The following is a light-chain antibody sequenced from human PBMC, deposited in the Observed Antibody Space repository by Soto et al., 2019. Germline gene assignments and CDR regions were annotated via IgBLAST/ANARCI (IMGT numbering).Light chain of an antibody. CDR3: QQYNNYWS. V-gene: IGKV1-5*01. J-gene: IGKJ1*01. CDR2: DTS. CDR1: QSISSW. Sequence: DIQMTQSPSTLSASVGDRVTITCRASQSISSWLAWYQLKPGKAPKLLIYDTSTLQSGVPSRFSGSGSGTEFTLAISSLQPDDFATYCCQQYNNYWSFGQGTKVEIK.